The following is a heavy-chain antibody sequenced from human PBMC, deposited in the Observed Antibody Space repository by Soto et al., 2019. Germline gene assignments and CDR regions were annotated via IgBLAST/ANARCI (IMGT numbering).Heavy chain of an antibody. CDR1: GFDCIDFH. Sequence: TGRSLRLSYGPAGFDCIDFHGSCIRQAPGKGLEWISYISSSLGHTDYADSVKGRFTISRDNSKNTLYLQMNSLRAEDTAVYYCARDRRIVGATTRYYYYGMDVWGQGTTVTVSS. J-gene: IGHJ6*02. CDR2: ISSSLGHT. V-gene: IGHV3-11*06. D-gene: IGHD1-26*01. CDR3: ARDRRIVGATTRYYYYGMDV.